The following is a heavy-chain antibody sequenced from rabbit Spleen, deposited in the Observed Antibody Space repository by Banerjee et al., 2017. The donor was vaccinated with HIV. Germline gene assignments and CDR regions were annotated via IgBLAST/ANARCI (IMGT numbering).Heavy chain of an antibody. CDR3: ARDLDGVIGWNFGW. D-gene: IGHD1-1*01. CDR1: GFSFSSSHY. Sequence: QSLEESGGGLVQPEGSLTLTCKASGFSFSSSHYMCWVRQAPGKGLEWIACIYGDYGLNTWYASWAKGRFTISKTSSATVTLQLTSLTAADTATFFCARDLDGVIGWNFGWWGQGTLVTVS. CDR2: IYGDYGLNT. J-gene: IGHJ4*01. V-gene: IGHV1S40*01.